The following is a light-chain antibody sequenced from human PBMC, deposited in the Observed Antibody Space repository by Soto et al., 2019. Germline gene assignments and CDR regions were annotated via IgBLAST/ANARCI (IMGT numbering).Light chain of an antibody. Sequence: DIQMTQSPSTLSASVGDRVTITCRASQSISSWLAWYQQKPGKAPKVLIYKASSLESGVPSRFSGSGSGTELTLTISSLQPDDFATYYCQHYNSYSEAFGQGTKVDIK. CDR2: KAS. CDR3: QHYNSYSEA. J-gene: IGKJ1*01. CDR1: QSISSW. V-gene: IGKV1-5*03.